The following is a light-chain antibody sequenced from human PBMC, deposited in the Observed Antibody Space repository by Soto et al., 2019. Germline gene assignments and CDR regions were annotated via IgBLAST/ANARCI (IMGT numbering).Light chain of an antibody. J-gene: IGLJ3*02. CDR1: SGSIASNY. Sequence: NFMLTQPHSVSESPGKTVTISCTRSSGSIASNYMQWYQQRPGSAPTTVIYEDNQRPSGVPDRFSGSIDSSSNSASLTISGLKTEDEADYYCQSYDSSIRVFGGGTKLTVL. CDR2: EDN. V-gene: IGLV6-57*04. CDR3: QSYDSSIRV.